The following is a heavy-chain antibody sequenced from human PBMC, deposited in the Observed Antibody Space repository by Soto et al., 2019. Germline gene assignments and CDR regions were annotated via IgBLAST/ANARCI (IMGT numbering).Heavy chain of an antibody. CDR1: GFTFSSYG. CDR3: AKSWAGALDY. Sequence: QVQLVESGGGVVQPGRSPRLSCAASGFTFSSYGMHWVRQAPGKGLEWVAVISYDGSNKYYADSVKGRFTISRDNSKNTLYLQMNSLRAEDTAVYYCAKSWAGALDYWGQGTLVTVSS. V-gene: IGHV3-30*18. J-gene: IGHJ4*02. D-gene: IGHD6-19*01. CDR2: ISYDGSNK.